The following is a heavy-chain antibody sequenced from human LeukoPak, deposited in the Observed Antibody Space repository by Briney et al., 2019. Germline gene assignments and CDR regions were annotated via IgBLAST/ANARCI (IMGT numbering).Heavy chain of an antibody. CDR1: GGSISSSNW. CDR3: ARSRWSYGPEGWFDP. V-gene: IGHV4-4*02. Sequence: PSGTLSLTCAVSGGSISSSNWWSWVRQPPGKGLEWIGEIYHSGSTNYNPSLKSRVTISVDTSKNQFSLKLSSVTAADTAVYYCARSRWSYGPEGWFDPWGQGTLVTVSS. J-gene: IGHJ5*02. CDR2: IYHSGST. D-gene: IGHD5-18*01.